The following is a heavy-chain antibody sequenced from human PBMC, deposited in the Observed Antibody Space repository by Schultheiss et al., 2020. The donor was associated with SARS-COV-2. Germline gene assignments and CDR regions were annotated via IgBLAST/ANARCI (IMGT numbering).Heavy chain of an antibody. CDR3: ARATRVESLFSVRGGSFDF. CDR1: GSSITGFF. D-gene: IGHD5-24*01. CDR2: IYFTGIT. Sequence: SETLSLTCSVSGSSITGFFWTWIRQPPGKGLDPIGNIYFTGITKYNPSLKSRVTISIDTSMNQFSLKLGSVTAADTAVYFCARATRVESLFSVRGGSFDFWGRGALVTVS. J-gene: IGHJ4*02. V-gene: IGHV4-59*01.